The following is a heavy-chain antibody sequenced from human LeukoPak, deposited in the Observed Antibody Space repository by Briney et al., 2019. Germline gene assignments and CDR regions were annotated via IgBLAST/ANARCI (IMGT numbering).Heavy chain of an antibody. CDR1: GGSISSYY. CDR2: INHSGST. CDR3: ARSEYSSLYDY. J-gene: IGHJ4*02. V-gene: IGHV4-34*01. D-gene: IGHD6-6*01. Sequence: SETLSLTCTVSGGSISSYYWSWIRQPPGKGLEWIGEINHSGSTNYNPSLKSRVTISVDTSKNQFSLKLSSVTAADTAVYYCARSEYSSLYDYWGQGTLVTVSS.